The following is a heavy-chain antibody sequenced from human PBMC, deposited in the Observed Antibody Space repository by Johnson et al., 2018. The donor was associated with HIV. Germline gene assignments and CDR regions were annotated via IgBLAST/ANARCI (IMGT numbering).Heavy chain of an antibody. CDR1: GFTFSHYG. CDR2: ISYDGIKT. J-gene: IGHJ3*02. V-gene: IGHV3-33*05. Sequence: QVQLVESGGGVVQPGGSLRLSCAAFGFTFSHYGMHWVRQAPGKGLEWVALISYDGIKTYYVDSVKARFTISRDDARNTLYLQMNSLKTEDTAVYYCTTAIVIDAFDIWGQGTMVTVSS. CDR3: TTAIVIDAFDI. D-gene: IGHD3-16*02.